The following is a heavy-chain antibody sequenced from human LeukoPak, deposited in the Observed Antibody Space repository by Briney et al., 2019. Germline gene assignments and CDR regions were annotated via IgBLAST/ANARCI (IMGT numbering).Heavy chain of an antibody. V-gene: IGHV3-23*01. Sequence: GGSLRLSCAASGFTFSSYAMSWVRQAPGKGLEWVSIISGNGDSTYYADSVKGHFTISRDNSKNTLYLQMNSLRAEDTAVYYCAKDPNIVVVVAAVDYWGQGTLVTVSS. D-gene: IGHD2-15*01. CDR1: GFTFSSYA. CDR2: ISGNGDST. CDR3: AKDPNIVVVVAAVDY. J-gene: IGHJ4*02.